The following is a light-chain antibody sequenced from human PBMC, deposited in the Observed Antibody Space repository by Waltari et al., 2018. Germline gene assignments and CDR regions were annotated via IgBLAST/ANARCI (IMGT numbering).Light chain of an antibody. V-gene: IGKV1D-12*01. CDR3: QQANSFPQGTT. Sequence: ASEGIRSWFALYRQQPGKAPKPLLYAASSLQSGVPSRFSVSGSGTDFTLTISSMQPQYFASSYCQQANSFPQGTTFGQGTRLEIK. CDR2: AAS. J-gene: IGKJ5*01. CDR1: EGIRSW.